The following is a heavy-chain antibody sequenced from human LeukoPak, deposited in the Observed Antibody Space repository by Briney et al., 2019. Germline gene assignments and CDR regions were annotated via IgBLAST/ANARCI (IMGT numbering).Heavy chain of an antibody. J-gene: IGHJ4*02. D-gene: IGHD3-10*01. CDR2: INHSGST. V-gene: IGHV4-34*01. CDR3: AREDAYYYGSGSYRIFDY. Sequence: PSETLSLTCAVYGGSFSGYYWSWIRQPPGKGLKWIGEINHSGSTNYNPSLKSRVTISVDTSKNQFSLKLSSVTAADTAVYYCAREDAYYYGSGSYRIFDYWGQGTLVTVSS. CDR1: GGSFSGYY.